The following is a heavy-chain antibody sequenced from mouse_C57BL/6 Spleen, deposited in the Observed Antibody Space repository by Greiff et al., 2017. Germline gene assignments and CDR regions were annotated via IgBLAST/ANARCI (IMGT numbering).Heavy chain of an antibody. CDR2: IWRGGST. CDR3: ATKGGYDYDEGFDY. Sequence: VQRVESGPGLVQPSQSLSITCTVSGFSLTSYGVHWVRQSPGKGLEWLGVIWRGGSTDYNAAFMSRLSITKDNSKSQVFFKMNSLQADDTAIYYCATKGGYDYDEGFDYWGKGTTLTVSS. CDR1: GFSLTSYG. D-gene: IGHD2-4*01. V-gene: IGHV2-5*01. J-gene: IGHJ2*01.